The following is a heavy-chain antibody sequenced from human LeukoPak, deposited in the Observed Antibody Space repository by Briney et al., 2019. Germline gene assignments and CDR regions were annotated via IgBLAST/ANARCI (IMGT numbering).Heavy chain of an antibody. CDR3: ARGFSSGYIDY. D-gene: IGHD3-22*01. Sequence: SETLSLTCAVYGGSFSGYYWSWIRQPPGKGLEWIGEINHSGSTNYNPSLKSRVTISVDTSKNQFSLKLSSVTAADTAVYYCARGFSSGYIDYWGQGTLVIVSS. J-gene: IGHJ4*02. CDR1: GGSFSGYY. V-gene: IGHV4-34*01. CDR2: INHSGST.